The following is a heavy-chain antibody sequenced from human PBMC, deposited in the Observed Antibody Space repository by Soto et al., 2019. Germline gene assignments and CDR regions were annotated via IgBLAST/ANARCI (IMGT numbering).Heavy chain of an antibody. CDR2: ISGSGGST. Sequence: LRLSCAASGFTFSSYAMSWVRQAPGKGLEWVSAISGSGGSTYYADSVKGRFTISRDNSKNTLYLQMNSLRAEDTAVYYCAKFVKGATKGPIWFDPWGQGTLVTVSS. J-gene: IGHJ5*02. D-gene: IGHD1-26*01. V-gene: IGHV3-23*01. CDR3: AKFVKGATKGPIWFDP. CDR1: GFTFSSYA.